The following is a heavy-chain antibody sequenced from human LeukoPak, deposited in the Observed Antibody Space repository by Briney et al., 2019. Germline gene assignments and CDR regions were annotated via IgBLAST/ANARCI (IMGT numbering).Heavy chain of an antibody. CDR3: AKEETLWFGELFDY. J-gene: IGHJ4*02. CDR2: ISYDGSNK. D-gene: IGHD3-10*01. Sequence: PGGSLRLSCAAFGFTFSSYGMHWVRQAPGKGLEWVAVISYDGSNKYYADSVKGRFTISRDNSKNTLYLQMNSLRAEDTAVYYCAKEETLWFGELFDYWGQGTLVTVSS. CDR1: GFTFSSYG. V-gene: IGHV3-30*18.